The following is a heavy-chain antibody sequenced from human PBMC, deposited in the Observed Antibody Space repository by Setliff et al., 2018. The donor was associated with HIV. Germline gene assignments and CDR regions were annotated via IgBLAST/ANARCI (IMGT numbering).Heavy chain of an antibody. CDR3: ARESLMITFGGGSWFDP. Sequence: ASVKVSCKASGYTFTAYYIHWVRQAPGQGLEWMGWINPDSGGTKYAQRFQGRVTMTRDTSVNTAYMELSRLISDDTALYFCARESLMITFGGGSWFDPWGQGTLVTVSS. V-gene: IGHV1-2*02. J-gene: IGHJ5*02. CDR1: GYTFTAYY. CDR2: INPDSGGT. D-gene: IGHD3-16*01.